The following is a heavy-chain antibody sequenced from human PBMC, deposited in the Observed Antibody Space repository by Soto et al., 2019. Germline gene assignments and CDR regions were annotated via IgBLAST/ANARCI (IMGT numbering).Heavy chain of an antibody. Sequence: GGSLRLSCAASGFTFSRYAMSWIRQAPGKGLEWVSAISGSGGSTYYADSVKGRFTISRDNSKNTLYLQMNSLRAEDTAVYYCAKDSVRDFWSGYLFDYWGQGTLVTVSS. J-gene: IGHJ4*02. CDR2: ISGSGGST. V-gene: IGHV3-23*01. D-gene: IGHD3-3*01. CDR1: GFTFSRYA. CDR3: AKDSVRDFWSGYLFDY.